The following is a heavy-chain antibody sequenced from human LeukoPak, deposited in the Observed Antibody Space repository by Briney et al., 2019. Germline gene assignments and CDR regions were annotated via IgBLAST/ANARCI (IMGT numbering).Heavy chain of an antibody. D-gene: IGHD3-3*01. CDR1: GYTFNSYP. Sequence: ASVKVSCKSSGYTFNSYPLTWVRQPPGVGFEWVGWITADNFNTNYAQKFQGRVTLTKETSTNTAYMEMRSLMSDDTAVYYCARVRTPFGVVASPDALDVWGQGTAVTVSS. J-gene: IGHJ3*01. V-gene: IGHV1-18*01. CDR2: ITADNFNT. CDR3: ARVRTPFGVVASPDALDV.